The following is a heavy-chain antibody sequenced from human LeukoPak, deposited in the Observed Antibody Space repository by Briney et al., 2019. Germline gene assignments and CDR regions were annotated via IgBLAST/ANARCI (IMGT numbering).Heavy chain of an antibody. CDR2: INTDGSST. V-gene: IGHV3-74*01. J-gene: IGHJ3*02. D-gene: IGHD1-20*01. CDR3: AREPDAGITGTTRDAFDI. Sequence: GGSLRLSCAASGFTFSSYWMHWVRQAPGKGLVWVSRINTDGSSTSYADSVKGRFTISRDNAKNTLYLQMNSLRAEDTAVYYCAREPDAGITGTTRDAFDIWGQGTMVTVSS. CDR1: GFTFSSYW.